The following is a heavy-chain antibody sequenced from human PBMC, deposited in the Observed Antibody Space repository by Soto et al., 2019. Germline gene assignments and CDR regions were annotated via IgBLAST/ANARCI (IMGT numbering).Heavy chain of an antibody. D-gene: IGHD3-22*01. V-gene: IGHV3-23*01. J-gene: IGHJ3*02. Sequence: EVQLLESGGGLVQPGGSLRLSCAASGFTFSSYAMSWVRQAPGKGLEWVSAISGSGGSTYYADSVKGRFTISRDNSKNTLYLQMNSLRAEDTAVYYCAKGHYDSSGTTTDNNGPNDAFDIWGQGTMVTVSS. CDR3: AKGHYDSSGTTTDNNGPNDAFDI. CDR1: GFTFSSYA. CDR2: ISGSGGST.